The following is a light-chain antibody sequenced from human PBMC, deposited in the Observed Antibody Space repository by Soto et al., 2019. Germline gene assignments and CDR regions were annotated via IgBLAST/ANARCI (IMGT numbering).Light chain of an antibody. Sequence: QSVLTQPPSVSGAPGQRVTLSCTGSSSNIGAGYDVHWYPQLPGTAPKLLIYGNSNRTSGVPDRFSGSKSGTSASLAITGLQAEDEAEYYCQSYDSSLSGSVFGGGTKLTVL. J-gene: IGLJ2*01. CDR1: SSNIGAGYD. CDR2: GNS. CDR3: QSYDSSLSGSV. V-gene: IGLV1-40*01.